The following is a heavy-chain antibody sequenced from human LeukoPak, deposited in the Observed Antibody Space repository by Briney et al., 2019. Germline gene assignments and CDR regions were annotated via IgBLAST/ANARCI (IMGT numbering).Heavy chain of an antibody. CDR2: IKRKTDGETT. J-gene: IGHJ4*02. CDR1: GFTFSHAW. Sequence: GGSLRLSCAASGFTFSHAWMSWVRQAPGKGLEWVGRIKRKTDGETTDYTAPVKGRFTISRDDSKNMLSLQMNSLETEDTAVYYCAAIDFGYDYWGQGSLVAVSS. V-gene: IGHV3-15*01. CDR3: AAIDFGYDY. D-gene: IGHD4-17*01.